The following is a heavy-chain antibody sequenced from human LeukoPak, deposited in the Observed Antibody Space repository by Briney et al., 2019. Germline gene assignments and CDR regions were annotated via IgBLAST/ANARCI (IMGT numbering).Heavy chain of an antibody. Sequence: ASVKVSCKASGYTFSTYYMHWVRQAPGQGLEWMGLINPSGGSTSYAQKFQGRVTMTRDMSTSTAYMELSRLRSDDTAVYYCARGIAVAGRPESYWGQGTLVTVSS. D-gene: IGHD6-19*01. J-gene: IGHJ4*02. CDR3: ARGIAVAGRPESY. CDR1: GYTFSTYY. CDR2: INPSGGST. V-gene: IGHV1-46*01.